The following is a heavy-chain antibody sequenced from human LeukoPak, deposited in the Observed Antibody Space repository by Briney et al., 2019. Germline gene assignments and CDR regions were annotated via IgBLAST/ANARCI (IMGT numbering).Heavy chain of an antibody. Sequence: PGGSLRLSCEASGFTFENYWVSWVRQVPRKGPEWVANIKQDGSVEHYLDSVKGRFTISRDNAKNALFLQMNSLIPEDTAVYYCARWAGVTDQWGQGTLVTVSS. D-gene: IGHD5-18*01. CDR2: IKQDGSVE. V-gene: IGHV3-7*01. CDR3: ARWAGVTDQ. CDR1: GFTFENYW. J-gene: IGHJ4*02.